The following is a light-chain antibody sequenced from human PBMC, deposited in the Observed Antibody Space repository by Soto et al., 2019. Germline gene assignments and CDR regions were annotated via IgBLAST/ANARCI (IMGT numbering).Light chain of an antibody. V-gene: IGKV3-20*01. J-gene: IGKJ1*01. CDR1: QSVSRNY. Sequence: EIVLTQSPGTLSLSPGERATLACRASQSVSRNYLAWYQQKPGRAPRLLIYGASNRATGIPDRFSGSGSGTDFTLTISRLEPEDFAVYYCQQYDNSRWTFGQGTKLEIK. CDR3: QQYDNSRWT. CDR2: GAS.